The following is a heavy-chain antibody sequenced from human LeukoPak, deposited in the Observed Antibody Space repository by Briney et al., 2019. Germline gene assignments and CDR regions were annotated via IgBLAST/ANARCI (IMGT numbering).Heavy chain of an antibody. J-gene: IGHJ4*02. V-gene: IGHV3-11*04. D-gene: IGHD2-2*01. CDR2: ISSSGSTI. CDR3: ARDPDPVGYCSSTSCYDRIDYFDY. CDR1: GFTLSDYY. Sequence: GGSLRLSCAASGFTLSDYYMSWIRQAPGKGLEWVSYISSSGSTIYYADSVKGRFTISRDNAKNSLYLQMNSLRAEDTAVYYCARDPDPVGYCSSTSCYDRIDYFDYWGQGTLVTVSS.